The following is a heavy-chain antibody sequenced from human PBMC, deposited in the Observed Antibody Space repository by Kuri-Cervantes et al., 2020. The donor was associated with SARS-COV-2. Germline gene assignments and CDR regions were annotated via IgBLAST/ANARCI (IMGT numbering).Heavy chain of an antibody. CDR3: ARDPRTTIFGVVIIEGPFQH. D-gene: IGHD3-3*01. V-gene: IGHV4-39*07. Sequence: SETLSLTCIVSGVAIDSNSYYWVWIRQPPGKGLEWIGGIYYSGSTYHNPSLKSRVTISVDTSKNQFSLKLSSVTAADTAVYYCARDPRTTIFGVVIIEGPFQHWGQGTLVTVSS. CDR1: GVAIDSNSYY. CDR2: IYYSGST. J-gene: IGHJ1*01.